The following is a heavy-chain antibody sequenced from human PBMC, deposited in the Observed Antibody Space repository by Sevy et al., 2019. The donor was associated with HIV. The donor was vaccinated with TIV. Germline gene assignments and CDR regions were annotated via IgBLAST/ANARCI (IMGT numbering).Heavy chain of an antibody. Sequence: SETLSLTCTVSGGSISSSSYYWGWIRQPPGKGLEWIGSIYYSGSTYYYPSLKSRVTISVDTSKNQFSLKLSSVTAADTAVYYCARLERGGGYLYGFDYWGHGTLVTVSS. D-gene: IGHD1-26*01. V-gene: IGHV4-39*01. J-gene: IGHJ4*01. CDR2: IYYSGST. CDR1: GGSISSSSYY. CDR3: ARLERGGGYLYGFDY.